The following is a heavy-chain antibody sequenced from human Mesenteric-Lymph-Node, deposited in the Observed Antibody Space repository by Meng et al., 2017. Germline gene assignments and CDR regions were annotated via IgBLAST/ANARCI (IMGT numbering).Heavy chain of an antibody. CDR1: GFTFNSFG. CDR3: ARDRGVTMLVVGDAFDL. D-gene: IGHD3-22*01. CDR2: IKQDGSEQ. J-gene: IGHJ3*01. V-gene: IGHV3-7*01. Sequence: GGSLRLSCAASGFTFNSFGIHWVRQAPGKGLEWVANIKQDGSEQNYVDSVKGRFTISRDNAKSSLYLQMNSLRAEDTAVYYCARDRGVTMLVVGDAFDLWGQGTMVTVSS.